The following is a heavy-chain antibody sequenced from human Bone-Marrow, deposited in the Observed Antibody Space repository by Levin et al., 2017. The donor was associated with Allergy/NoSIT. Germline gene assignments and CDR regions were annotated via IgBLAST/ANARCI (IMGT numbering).Heavy chain of an antibody. V-gene: IGHV3-21*01. J-gene: IGHJ4*02. D-gene: IGHD3-22*01. Sequence: GESLKISCAASGLTFSSHSMMWVRQAPGKGLEWVSSISSSSSFIYYADSVKGRFTISRDNAENSLFLQVNSLRAEDTAVYYCATRSLYYNSSGYLVYWGQGTLVTVSS. CDR2: ISSSSSFI. CDR1: GLTFSSHS. CDR3: ATRSLYYNSSGYLVY.